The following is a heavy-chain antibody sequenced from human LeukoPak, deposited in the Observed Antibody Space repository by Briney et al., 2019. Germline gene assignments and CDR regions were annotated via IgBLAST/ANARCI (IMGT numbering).Heavy chain of an antibody. Sequence: GESLKISCKGSGYRFTSFWIGWVRQVAGKGLEWMGIIYPGDSDTRYSPSLQGQVTISADKSISTAHLQWSTLKASDTAIYFCARGVVGDSAFDIWGQGTMVTVSS. CDR3: ARGVVGDSAFDI. V-gene: IGHV5-51*01. CDR1: GYRFTSFW. D-gene: IGHD3-22*01. J-gene: IGHJ3*02. CDR2: IYPGDSDT.